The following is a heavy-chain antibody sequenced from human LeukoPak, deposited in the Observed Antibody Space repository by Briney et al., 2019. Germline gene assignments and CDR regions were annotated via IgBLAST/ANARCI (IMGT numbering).Heavy chain of an antibody. J-gene: IGHJ4*02. V-gene: IGHV4-34*01. CDR1: GGSFSGYY. CDR3: ASQSHGFGELLW. D-gene: IGHD3-10*01. CDR2: INHSGST. Sequence: SETLSLTCAVYGGSFSGYYWSWIRQPPGKGLEWIGEINHSGSTNYNPSLKSRVTISVDTSKNQFSLKLSSVTAADTAVYYCASQSHGFGELLWGGQGTLVTVSS.